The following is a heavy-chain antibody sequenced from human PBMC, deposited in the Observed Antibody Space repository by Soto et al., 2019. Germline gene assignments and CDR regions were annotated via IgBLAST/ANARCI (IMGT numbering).Heavy chain of an antibody. Sequence: EVQLLESGGGLVQPGGSLRLSCVASGFVFTNDAMTWVRQAPGKGLEWVAGIDGRGETSHPADSVKGRFTISRYNFKNTLHLQMISLRVEDTDVYYCAKPDFGDYTSHFADWGQGALVIVSS. D-gene: IGHD4-17*01. CDR2: IDGRGETS. CDR3: AKPDFGDYTSHFAD. CDR1: GFVFTNDA. J-gene: IGHJ4*02. V-gene: IGHV3-23*01.